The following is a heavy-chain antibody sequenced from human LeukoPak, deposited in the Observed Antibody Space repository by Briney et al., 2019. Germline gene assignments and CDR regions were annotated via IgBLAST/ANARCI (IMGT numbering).Heavy chain of an antibody. CDR2: ISSSSSTI. CDR3: ARDRVGATDYFDY. J-gene: IGHJ4*02. Sequence: GGSLRPSCAASGFTFSSYSMNWVRQAPGKGLEWVSYISSSSSTIYYADSVKGRFTISRDNAKNSLYLQMNSLRAEDTAVYYCARDRVGATDYFDYWGQGTLVTVSS. CDR1: GFTFSSYS. D-gene: IGHD1-26*01. V-gene: IGHV3-48*01.